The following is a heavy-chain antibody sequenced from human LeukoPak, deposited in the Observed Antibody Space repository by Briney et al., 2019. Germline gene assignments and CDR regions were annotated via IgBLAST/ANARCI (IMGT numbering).Heavy chain of an antibody. V-gene: IGHV1-2*06. CDR2: INPNSGGT. J-gene: IGHJ4*02. Sequence: ASVKVSCKASGYTLSDYYIHWVRQAPGQGLEWMGRINPNSGGTNYAQRFQGRVTMTRDTSISTAYMELSGLRSDDTAFYCCARESGTGSGSFDYWGQGTLVTVSS. CDR1: GYTLSDYY. CDR3: ARESGTGSGSFDY. D-gene: IGHD1-1*01.